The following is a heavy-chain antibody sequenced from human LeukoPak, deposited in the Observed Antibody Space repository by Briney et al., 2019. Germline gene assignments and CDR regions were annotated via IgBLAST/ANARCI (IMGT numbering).Heavy chain of an antibody. D-gene: IGHD3-22*01. CDR3: ATVDYYDSSGYYYY. Sequence: ASVKVSCKVSGYTLTELSMHWVRQAPGKGLEWMGGFDPEDGETIYAQKFQGRVTMTEDTSTDTAYMELSSLRSEGTAVYCCATVDYYDSSGYYYYWGQGTLVTVSS. CDR2: FDPEDGET. CDR1: GYTLTELS. V-gene: IGHV1-24*01. J-gene: IGHJ4*02.